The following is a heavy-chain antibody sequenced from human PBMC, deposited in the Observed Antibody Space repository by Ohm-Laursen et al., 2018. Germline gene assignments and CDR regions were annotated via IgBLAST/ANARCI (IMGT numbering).Heavy chain of an antibody. Sequence: SLRLSCAASGFTFSSYWMSWVRQAPGKGLEWVANIKQDGSEKYYVDSVKGRFTISRDNAKNSLYLQMNSLRAEDTAVYYCARDGEYSSSSGYFDYWGQGTLVTVSS. CDR1: GFTFSSYW. J-gene: IGHJ4*02. V-gene: IGHV3-7*01. D-gene: IGHD6-6*01. CDR3: ARDGEYSSSSGYFDY. CDR2: IKQDGSEK.